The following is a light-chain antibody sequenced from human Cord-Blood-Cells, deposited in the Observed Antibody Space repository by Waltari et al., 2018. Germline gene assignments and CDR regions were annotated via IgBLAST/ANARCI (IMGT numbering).Light chain of an antibody. CDR3: RSEAGSINGV. CDR2: EVS. CDR1: SSDVGGYNY. Sequence: QSALTQPPSASGSPGQSVTISCTGTSSDVGGYNYVSWYQQHPGKAPKLMFYEVSKRPSGVPYRYPRSKSGHTASLTVSGLQAEDEADYYCRSEAGSINGVVGVVTKLTVL. V-gene: IGLV2-8*01. J-gene: IGLJ2*01.